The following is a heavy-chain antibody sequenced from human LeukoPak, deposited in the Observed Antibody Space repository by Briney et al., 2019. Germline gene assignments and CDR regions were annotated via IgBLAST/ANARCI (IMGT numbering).Heavy chain of an antibody. J-gene: IGHJ4*02. Sequence: GRSLRLSCAASGFTFSSYAMHWVRQAPGKGLEWVAVISYDGSNKYYADSVKGRFTISRDNSKNTLYLQMNSLRAEDTAVYYCARDEGYIVVVPAAMSYWGQGTLATVSS. V-gene: IGHV3-30-3*01. CDR3: ARDEGYIVVVPAAMSY. CDR2: ISYDGSNK. D-gene: IGHD2-2*01. CDR1: GFTFSSYA.